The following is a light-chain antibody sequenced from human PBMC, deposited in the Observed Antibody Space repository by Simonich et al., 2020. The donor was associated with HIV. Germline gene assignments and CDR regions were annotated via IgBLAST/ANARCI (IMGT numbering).Light chain of an antibody. J-gene: IGKJ2*01. Sequence: DIQMTQSPSTLSASVGDRVTITCRASQRISSWLAWYQQKPGKAPCLLIYKASSLESGVPSMFSGSGSGTEFTLTISSLQPDDFATYYCQQYDNLPYTFGQGTKLEIK. CDR3: QQYDNLPYT. CDR1: QRISSW. CDR2: KAS. V-gene: IGKV1-5*03.